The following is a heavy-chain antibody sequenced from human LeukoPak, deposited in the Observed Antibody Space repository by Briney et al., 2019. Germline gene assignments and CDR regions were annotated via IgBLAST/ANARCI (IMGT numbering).Heavy chain of an antibody. J-gene: IGHJ5*02. CDR2: TYYMSKWYN. CDR3: ARSHWNYDNWFDP. D-gene: IGHD1-7*01. Sequence: SQTLSLTCAISGDSVSSNSAAWNWIRQSPSRGLEWLGRTYYMSKWYNDYAVSVKSRITINPETSKNQFSLQLKSVTREDTAVYYCARSHWNYDNWFDPWGQGTLVTVSS. CDR1: GDSVSSNSAA. V-gene: IGHV6-1*01.